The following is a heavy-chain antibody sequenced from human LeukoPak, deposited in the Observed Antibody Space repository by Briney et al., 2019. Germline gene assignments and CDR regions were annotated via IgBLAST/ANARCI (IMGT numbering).Heavy chain of an antibody. CDR3: ARDQVTGTIGFDP. J-gene: IGHJ5*02. CDR2: INPNSGGT. D-gene: IGHD1-7*01. V-gene: IGHV1-2*02. Sequence: VSVKVSCKASGYTFTGYYMHWVRQAPGQGLEWMGWINPNSGGTNYAQKFQGRVTMTRDTSISTAYMELSRLRSDDTAVYYCARDQVTGTIGFDPWGQGTLVTVSS. CDR1: GYTFTGYY.